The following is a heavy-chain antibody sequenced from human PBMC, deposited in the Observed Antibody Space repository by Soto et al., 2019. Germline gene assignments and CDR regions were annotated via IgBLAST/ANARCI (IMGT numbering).Heavy chain of an antibody. J-gene: IGHJ3*02. CDR2: IYHSGST. V-gene: IGHV4-30-2*01. CDR1: GGSISSGCYS. CDR3: ARGRLDAFDT. Sequence: NPSETLSLTCAVSGGSISSGCYSWSWIRQPPGKGLEWIGYIYHSGSTYYNPSLKSRVTISVDRSKNQFSLELSSVTAADTAVYYCARGRLDAFDTWGQWKMVTVSS.